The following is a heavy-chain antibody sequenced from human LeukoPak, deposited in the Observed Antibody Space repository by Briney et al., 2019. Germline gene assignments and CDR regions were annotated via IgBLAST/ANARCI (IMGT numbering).Heavy chain of an antibody. D-gene: IGHD2-2*01. CDR1: GYTFTGYY. V-gene: IGHV1-2*02. CDR2: INPNSGGT. CDR3: ARDDCSSTSCYGGVNWFDP. J-gene: IGHJ5*02. Sequence: ASVKVSCKASGYTFTGYYMHWVRQAPGQGLEWMGWINPNSGGTNYAQKFQGRVTMTRDTSISTAYMELSRLRSDDTAVYYCARDDCSSTSCYGGVNWFDPWGQGTLVTVSS.